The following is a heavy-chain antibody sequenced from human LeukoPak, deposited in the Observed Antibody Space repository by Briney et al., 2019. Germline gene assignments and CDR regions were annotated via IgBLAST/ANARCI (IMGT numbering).Heavy chain of an antibody. J-gene: IGHJ3*02. D-gene: IGHD7-27*01. V-gene: IGHV3-21*01. CDR2: ISSSSSYI. CDR3: ARLLGGGDAFDI. CDR1: GFTFSSYS. Sequence: GGSLRLSCAASGFTFSSYSMNWVRQAPGKGLEWVSSISSSSSYICYADSVKGRFTISRDNAKNSLYLQMNSLRAEDTAVYYCARLLGGGDAFDIWGQGTMVTVSS.